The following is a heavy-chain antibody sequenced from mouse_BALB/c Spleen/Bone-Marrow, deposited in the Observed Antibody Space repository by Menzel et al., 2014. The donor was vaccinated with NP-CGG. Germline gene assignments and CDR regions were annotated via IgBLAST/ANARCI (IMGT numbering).Heavy chain of an antibody. V-gene: IGHV1-26*01. Sequence: VHVKQSGPELVKPGASMKISCKASGYSFTDYTMTWVKQSHGKNLGWIGLINPYNGGTGYNQKFKGKATLTVDKSSSTAYMDLLSLTSEDSAVYYCATYYGSGWYFDVWGAGTTVTVSS. D-gene: IGHD1-1*01. CDR1: GYSFTDYT. CDR2: INPYNGGT. J-gene: IGHJ1*01. CDR3: ATYYGSGWYFDV.